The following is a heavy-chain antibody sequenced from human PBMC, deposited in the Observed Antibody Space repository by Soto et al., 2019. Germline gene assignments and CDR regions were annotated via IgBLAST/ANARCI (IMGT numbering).Heavy chain of an antibody. CDR2: ISYDESNK. V-gene: IGHV3-30-3*01. Sequence: QVQLVESGGGVVQPGRSLRLSCAASGFTFRSYAMHWVRQAPGKGLEWVAVISYDESNKNYADSVKGRFTNSRDNSKNTMYLQMNSLRAEDTAVYYCEGYCSSSNCRFDYWGQGTLVTVSS. CDR1: GFTFRSYA. J-gene: IGHJ4*02. D-gene: IGHD2-2*01. CDR3: EGYCSSSNCRFDY.